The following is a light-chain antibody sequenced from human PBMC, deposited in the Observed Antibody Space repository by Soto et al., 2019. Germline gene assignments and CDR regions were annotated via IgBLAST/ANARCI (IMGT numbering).Light chain of an antibody. CDR3: CSYAGSSTLV. CDR1: SSDVGSYNL. Sequence: QSALTQPASVSGSPGQSITISCTGTSSDVGSYNLVSWYQHHPGKAPKLIIYEVSKRPSGVSNRFSGSKSGNTASLTISGPQAEDEADYYCCSYAGSSTLVFGTGTKLTVL. V-gene: IGLV2-23*02. J-gene: IGLJ1*01. CDR2: EVS.